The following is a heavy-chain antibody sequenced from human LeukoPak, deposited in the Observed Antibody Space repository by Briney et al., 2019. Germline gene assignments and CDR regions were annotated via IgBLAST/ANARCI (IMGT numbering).Heavy chain of an antibody. J-gene: IGHJ1*01. CDR3: AAYCGGDCYPNKYFQH. CDR1: GFTFSSYS. CDR2: ISSSSSYI. D-gene: IGHD2-21*02. Sequence: GGSLRLSCAASGFTFSSYSMNWVRQAPGKRLEWVSSISSSSSYIYYADSVKGRFTISRDNAKNSLYLQMNSLRAEDTAVYYCAAYCGGDCYPNKYFQHWGQGTLVTVSS. V-gene: IGHV3-21*01.